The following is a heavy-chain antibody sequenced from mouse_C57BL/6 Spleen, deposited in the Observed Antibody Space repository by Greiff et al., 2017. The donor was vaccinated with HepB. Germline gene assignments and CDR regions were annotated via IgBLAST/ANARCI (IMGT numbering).Heavy chain of an antibody. Sequence: VQLQQPGTELVKPGASVKLSCKASGYTFTSYWMHWVKQRPGQGLEWIGNINPSNGGTNYNEKFKSKATLTVDKSSSTAYMQLSSLTSEDSAVYYCARERTMVTTWDWYFDVWGTGTTVTVSS. CDR2: INPSNGGT. V-gene: IGHV1-53*01. CDR3: ARERTMVTTWDWYFDV. CDR1: GYTFTSYW. J-gene: IGHJ1*03. D-gene: IGHD2-2*01.